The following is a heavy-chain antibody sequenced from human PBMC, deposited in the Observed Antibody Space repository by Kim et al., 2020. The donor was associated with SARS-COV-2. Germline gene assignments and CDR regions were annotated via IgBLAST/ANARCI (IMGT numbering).Heavy chain of an antibody. CDR1: GFTFSDYY. J-gene: IGHJ5*01. Sequence: GGSLRLSCAASGFTFSDYYMHWIRQAPGKGLEWVAYICSTSSIIYYANSVKGRFTVSRDNARNSLYLQLNSLRAEDTAVYYCARGEGLGSWGQGSLVSVSS. CDR3: ARGEGLGS. V-gene: IGHV3-11*01. CDR2: ICSTSSII.